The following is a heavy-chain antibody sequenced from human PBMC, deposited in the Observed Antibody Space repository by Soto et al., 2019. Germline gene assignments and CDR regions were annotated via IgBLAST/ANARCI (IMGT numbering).Heavy chain of an antibody. CDR1: SVSITSSNW. CDR3: ARDYDGFDY. Sequence: QVRLQESGPGLVKPSETVSLTCDVSSVSITSSNWWTWVRQPLGKGLEWIGKISHSGTVNYNATLRSRVIISVDKPKNQLSLKLMSVTAADTAVYYCARDYDGFDYWGQGILVTVSS. CDR2: ISHSGTV. J-gene: IGHJ4*02. D-gene: IGHD3-16*01. V-gene: IGHV4-4*02.